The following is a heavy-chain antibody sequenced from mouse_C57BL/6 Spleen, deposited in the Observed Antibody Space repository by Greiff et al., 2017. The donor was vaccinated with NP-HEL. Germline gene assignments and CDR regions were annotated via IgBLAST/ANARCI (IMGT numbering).Heavy chain of an antibody. CDR3: TGGYYGPSSGYYAMDY. Sequence: EVKLMESGGGLVQPGGSMKLSCVASGFTFSNYWMNWVRQSPEKGLEWVAQIRLKSDNYATHYAESVKGRFTISRDDSKSSVYLQMNNVRAEDTGIYYCTGGYYGPSSGYYAMDYWGQGTSVTVSS. V-gene: IGHV6-3*01. J-gene: IGHJ4*01. CDR1: GFTFSNYW. CDR2: IRLKSDNYAT. D-gene: IGHD1-2*01.